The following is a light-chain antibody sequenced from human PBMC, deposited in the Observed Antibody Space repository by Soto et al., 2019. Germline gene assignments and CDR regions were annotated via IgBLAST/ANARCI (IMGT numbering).Light chain of an antibody. V-gene: IGLV2-14*01. CDR1: SSDVGGYKY. CDR2: EVS. CDR3: TSYTSNITLNLL. Sequence: QSVLTQPASVSGSPGQSITISCTGTSSDVGGYKYVSWYQQHPGKAPKLMIYEVSYRPSGVSNRFSGSKSVNTTALTISGLQAEDEADYFCTSYTSNITLNLLFGEGPTLTV. J-gene: IGLJ2*01.